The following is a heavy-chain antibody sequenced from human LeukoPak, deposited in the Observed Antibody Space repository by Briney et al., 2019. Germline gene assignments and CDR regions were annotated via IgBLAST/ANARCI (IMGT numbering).Heavy chain of an antibody. D-gene: IGHD3-3*01. CDR3: ARGYDFWSGYYAPHAFDI. CDR2: ISYDGSNK. Sequence: PGGSLRLSCAASGFTFSSYAMHWVRRAPGKGLEWVAVISYDGSNKYYADSVKGRFTISRDNSKNTLYLQMNSLRAEDTAVYYCARGYDFWSGYYAPHAFDIWGQGTMVTVSS. V-gene: IGHV3-30-3*01. CDR1: GFTFSSYA. J-gene: IGHJ3*02.